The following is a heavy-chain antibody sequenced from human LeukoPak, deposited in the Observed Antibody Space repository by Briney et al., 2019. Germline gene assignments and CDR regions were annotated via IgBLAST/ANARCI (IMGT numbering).Heavy chain of an antibody. CDR3: ARGSTMVRGIN. Sequence: SETLSLTCTVSGGSISSYYWSWIRQPPGKGLEWIGSIYYSGSTYYNPSLKSRVTISVDTSKNQFSLKLSSVTAADTAIYYCARGSTMVRGINWGQGTLVTVSS. J-gene: IGHJ4*02. CDR2: IYYSGST. D-gene: IGHD3-10*01. CDR1: GGSISSYY. V-gene: IGHV4-59*05.